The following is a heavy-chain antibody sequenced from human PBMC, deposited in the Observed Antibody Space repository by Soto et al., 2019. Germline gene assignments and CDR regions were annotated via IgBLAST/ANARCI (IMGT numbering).Heavy chain of an antibody. CDR1: GFIFNDYG. J-gene: IGHJ4*02. V-gene: IGHV3-33*01. D-gene: IGHD5-12*01. CDR3: ASGRSRYSDYDLAY. Sequence: QVQLVESGGGVVQPGRSLRLSWMASGFIFNDYGMHWVRQAPGKGLEWVAGIWYDGRNQYYVDSVKGRLTISRDNSRNTLSLEVTSLRVEDTAVYYCASGRSRYSDYDLAYCGQGTQVTVSS. CDR2: IWYDGRNQ.